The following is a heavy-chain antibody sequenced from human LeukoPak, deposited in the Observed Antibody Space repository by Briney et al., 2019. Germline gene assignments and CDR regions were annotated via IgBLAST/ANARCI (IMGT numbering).Heavy chain of an antibody. Sequence: ASVKVSCKASGGTFSSYAISWVRQAPGQGLEWMGGIIPIFGTANYAQKFQGRVTITADESTSTAYMELSSLRSEDTAVYYCAATMIVVVNLYYFDYWGQGTLVTASS. D-gene: IGHD3-22*01. J-gene: IGHJ4*02. V-gene: IGHV1-69*13. CDR3: AATMIVVVNLYYFDY. CDR2: IIPIFGTA. CDR1: GGTFSSYA.